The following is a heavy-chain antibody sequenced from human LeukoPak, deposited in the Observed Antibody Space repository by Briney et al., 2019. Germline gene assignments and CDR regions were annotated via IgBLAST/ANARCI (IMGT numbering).Heavy chain of an antibody. J-gene: IGHJ4*02. CDR1: GFTFSSYS. D-gene: IGHD6-19*01. CDR3: ATSIAVADDFDY. V-gene: IGHV3-21*01. Sequence: PGGSLRLSCAASGFTFSSYSMNWVPQAPGKGLEWVSSISSSSSYIYYADSVKGRFTISRDNAKNSLYLQMNSLRAEDTAVYYCATSIAVADDFDYWGQGTLVTVSS. CDR2: ISSSSSYI.